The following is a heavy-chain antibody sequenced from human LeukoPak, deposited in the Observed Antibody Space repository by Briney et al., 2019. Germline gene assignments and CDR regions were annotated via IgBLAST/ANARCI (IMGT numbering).Heavy chain of an antibody. D-gene: IGHD3-22*01. CDR2: IRFDGSSE. CDR1: GSKFSRWG. J-gene: IGHJ3*02. V-gene: IGHV3-30*02. CDR3: AKEVTMVVGIITRDTFDI. Sequence: GGSLRLTCAASGSKFSRWGMHWVRQAPGKGLECVAYIRFDGSSEDYLHSLKGRFTISRDNSKNTVYLQMSSLRPDDTAVYYCAKEVTMVVGIITRDTFDIWGQGTMVIVSS.